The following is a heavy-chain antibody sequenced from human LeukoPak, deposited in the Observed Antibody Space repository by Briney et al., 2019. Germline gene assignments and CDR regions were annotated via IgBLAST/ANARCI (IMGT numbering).Heavy chain of an antibody. CDR1: GFTFSSYE. J-gene: IGHJ4*02. D-gene: IGHD6-19*01. CDR3: AKGADSSGPPYFDY. Sequence: RGSLRLSCAASGFTFSSYEMNCVRQAPGKGLEWVSYISSSGSTIYYADSVKGRFTISRDNAKSSLYLQMNSLRAEDTAVYYCAKGADSSGPPYFDYWGQGTLVTVSA. CDR2: ISSSGSTI. V-gene: IGHV3-48*03.